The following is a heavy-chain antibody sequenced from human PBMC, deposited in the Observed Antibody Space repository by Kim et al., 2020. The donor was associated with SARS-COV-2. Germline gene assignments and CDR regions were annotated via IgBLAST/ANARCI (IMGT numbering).Heavy chain of an antibody. CDR3: ARGTYYYDSSGYYLDAFDI. D-gene: IGHD3-22*01. V-gene: IGHV3-53*01. CDR1: GFTVSSNY. J-gene: IGHJ3*02. CDR2: IYSGGST. Sequence: GGSLRLSCAASGFTVSSNYMSWVRQAPGKGLEWVSVIYSGGSTYYADSVKGRFTISRDNSKNTLYLQMNSLRAEDTAVYYCARGTYYYDSSGYYLDAFDIWGQGTMVTVSS.